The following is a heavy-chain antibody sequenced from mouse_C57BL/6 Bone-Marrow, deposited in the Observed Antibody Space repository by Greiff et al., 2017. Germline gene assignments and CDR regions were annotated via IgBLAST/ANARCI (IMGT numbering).Heavy chain of an antibody. V-gene: IGHV5-17*01. J-gene: IGHJ4*01. CDR3: ASAYAMDY. Sequence: DVKLVESGGGLVKPGGSLKLSCAASGFTFSDYGMHWVRQAPEKGLEWVAYISSGSSTIYSADTVKGRFTISSDNAKNTLFLQMTSLRSEDTAMYYCASAYAMDYWGQGTSVTVSS. CDR1: GFTFSDYG. CDR2: ISSGSSTI.